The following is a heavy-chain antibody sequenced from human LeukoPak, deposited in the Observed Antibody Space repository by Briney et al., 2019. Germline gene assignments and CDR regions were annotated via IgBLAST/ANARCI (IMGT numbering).Heavy chain of an antibody. CDR3: ARAYSSSWYYFDY. Sequence: GGSLRLSCAASGFTFSSYAMHWVRQAPGKGLEYVSAISSNGGSTYYANSVKGRFTISRDNSKNTLYLQMGSLRAEDTAVYYCARAYSSSWYYFDYWGQGTLVTVSS. CDR1: GFTFSSYA. CDR2: ISSNGGST. D-gene: IGHD6-13*01. V-gene: IGHV3-64*01. J-gene: IGHJ4*02.